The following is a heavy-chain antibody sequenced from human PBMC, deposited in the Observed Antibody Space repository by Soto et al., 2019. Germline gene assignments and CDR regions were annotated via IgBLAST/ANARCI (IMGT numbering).Heavy chain of an antibody. CDR2: IYYSGST. Sequence: SETLSLTCTVSDGSIIAYYWSWIRQPPGKGLEWIGYIYYSGSTYYNPSLKSRVTISVDTSKNQFSLRLSSVTAADTAVYYCARGLNWFDPWGQGTLVTVSS. CDR3: ARGLNWFDP. J-gene: IGHJ5*02. CDR1: DGSIIAYY. V-gene: IGHV4-59*01.